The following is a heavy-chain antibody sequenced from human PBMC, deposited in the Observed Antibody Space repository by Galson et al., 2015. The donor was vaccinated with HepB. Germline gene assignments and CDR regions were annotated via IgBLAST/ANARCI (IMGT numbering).Heavy chain of an antibody. V-gene: IGHV4-31*03. CDR2: IYYSGST. D-gene: IGHD2-15*01. CDR3: ARVPLVAAHFDY. J-gene: IGHJ4*02. CDR1: GGSISSGGYY. Sequence: TLSLTCTVSGGSISSGGYYWSWIRQHPGKGLEWIGYIYYSGSTYYNPSLKSRVTISVDTSKNQFSLKLSSVTAADTAVYYCARVPLVAAHFDYWGQGTLVTVSS.